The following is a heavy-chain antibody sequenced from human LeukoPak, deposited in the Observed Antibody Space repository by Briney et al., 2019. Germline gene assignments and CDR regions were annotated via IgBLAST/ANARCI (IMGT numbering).Heavy chain of an antibody. CDR1: GFTFSSYW. CDR2: IKQDGSEK. Sequence: GGSLRLSCAASGFTFSSYWMSWVRQAQGKGLEWVANIKQDGSEKYYVDSVKGRFTISRDNAKNSLYLQMNSLRAEDTAVYYCARGKMARVLRFLEWSTSNWFDPWGQGTLVTVSS. V-gene: IGHV3-7*01. D-gene: IGHD3-3*01. J-gene: IGHJ5*02. CDR3: ARGKMARVLRFLEWSTSNWFDP.